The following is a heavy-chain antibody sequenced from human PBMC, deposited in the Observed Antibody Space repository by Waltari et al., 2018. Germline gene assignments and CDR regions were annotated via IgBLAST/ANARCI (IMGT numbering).Heavy chain of an antibody. V-gene: IGHV4-38-2*01. Sequence: QVQLQESGPGLVKPSETLSLTCAVSGYSISSGYYWGWIRQPPGKGLEWIGSIHHSGSTYYNPALKTRVTISVDTSQNQFSLKLSSVTAADTAVYYCARVWGYDFLLTNNWFDPWGQGTLVTVSS. CDR1: GYSISSGYY. CDR3: ARVWGYDFLLTNNWFDP. CDR2: IHHSGST. J-gene: IGHJ5*02. D-gene: IGHD3-3*01.